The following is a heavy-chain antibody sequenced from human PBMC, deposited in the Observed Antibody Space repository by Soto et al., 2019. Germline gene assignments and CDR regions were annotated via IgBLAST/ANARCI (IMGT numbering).Heavy chain of an antibody. CDR2: IYYSGST. J-gene: IGHJ4*02. CDR3: ARDSSYGEPDY. CDR1: GGSISSYY. D-gene: IGHD4-17*01. V-gene: IGHV4-59*01. Sequence: ETLSLTCTVSGGSISSYYWSWIRQPPGKGLKWIGYIYYSGSTNYNPSLKSRVTISVDTSKNQFSLKLSSVTAADTAVYYCARDSSYGEPDYWGQGTLVTVSS.